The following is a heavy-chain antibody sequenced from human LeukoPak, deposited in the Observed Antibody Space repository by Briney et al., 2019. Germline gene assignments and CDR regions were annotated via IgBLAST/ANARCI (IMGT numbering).Heavy chain of an antibody. D-gene: IGHD3-10*01. CDR3: ARSITMVRGVITSPFGY. V-gene: IGHV7-4-1*02. Sequence: ASVKVSCKASGYTFTSYAMNWVRQAPGQGLEWMGWINTNTGHPTYAQGFTGRFVFSLDTSVSTAYLQISSLKAEDTAVYYCARSITMVRGVITSPFGYWGQGTLVTVSS. J-gene: IGHJ4*02. CDR2: INTNTGHP. CDR1: GYTFTSYA.